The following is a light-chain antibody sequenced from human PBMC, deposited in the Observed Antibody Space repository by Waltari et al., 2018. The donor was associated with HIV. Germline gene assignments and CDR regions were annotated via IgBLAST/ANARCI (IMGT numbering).Light chain of an antibody. J-gene: IGLJ3*02. CDR3: AAWGDSPSGVV. CDR2: RNN. Sequence: QSVLTQPPSASGTPGQRVTISCSGSSSNIGRNSVYWYQQLPGTATKRVNYRNNRRPSGVPERFSGSKSGTSASLAIRWLRSEDEAHYYCAAWGDSPSGVVFGGGTKLTGL. V-gene: IGLV1-47*01. CDR1: SSNIGRNS.